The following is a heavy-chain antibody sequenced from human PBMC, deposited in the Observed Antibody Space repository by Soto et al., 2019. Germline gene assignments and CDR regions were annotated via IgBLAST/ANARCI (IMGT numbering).Heavy chain of an antibody. CDR2: IIPIFGTA. D-gene: IGHD3-22*01. Sequence: SVEVSCKASGGTFSSYAISWVRQAPGQGLEWMGGIIPIFGTANYAQKFQGRVTITADESTSTAYMELSSLRSEDTAVYYCARSWVAVIGDYYGMDVWGQGTTVTVSS. CDR1: GGTFSSYA. CDR3: ARSWVAVIGDYYGMDV. J-gene: IGHJ6*02. V-gene: IGHV1-69*13.